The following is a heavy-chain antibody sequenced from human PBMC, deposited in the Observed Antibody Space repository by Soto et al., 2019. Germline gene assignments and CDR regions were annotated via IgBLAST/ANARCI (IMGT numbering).Heavy chain of an antibody. D-gene: IGHD4-4*01. CDR2: IFYSGST. CDR1: GGSISSSSYY. V-gene: IGHV4-39*01. Sequence: QLQLQESGPGLVKPSETLSLTCTVSGGSISSSSYYWGWIRQPPGKGLEWIGSIFYSGSTYYNPSLKSRVTISVDTSKNQFSLKLSSVTAADTAVYYCARLYSNSYFDYWGQGTLVTVSS. CDR3: ARLYSNSYFDY. J-gene: IGHJ4*02.